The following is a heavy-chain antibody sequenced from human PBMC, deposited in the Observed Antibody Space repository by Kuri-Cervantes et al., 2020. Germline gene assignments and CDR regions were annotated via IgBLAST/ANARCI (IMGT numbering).Heavy chain of an antibody. CDR3: AKDLLAAAGTGPADY. J-gene: IGHJ4*02. D-gene: IGHD6-13*01. CDR1: GFTFSSYG. V-gene: IGHV3-30*18. Sequence: GESLKISCAASGFTFSSYGMHWVRQAPGKGLEWVAVISYDGSNKYYADSVKGRFTISRDNSKNTLYLQMNSLRAEDTAVYYCAKDLLAAAGTGPADYWGQGTLVTVSS. CDR2: ISYDGSNK.